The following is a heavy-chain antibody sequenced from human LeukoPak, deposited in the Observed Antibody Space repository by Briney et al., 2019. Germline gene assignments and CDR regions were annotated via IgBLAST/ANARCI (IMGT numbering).Heavy chain of an antibody. D-gene: IGHD3-22*01. J-gene: IGHJ5*02. CDR1: GYTFTGYY. Sequence: ASVKVSCKASGYTFTGYYMHWVRQAPGQGLEWMGWINPNSGGTNYAQKFQGRVTMTRDTSISTAYMELSRLRSDDTAVYYCAREGDYYDISGYWGCFDPGGQGPRVPVSS. CDR2: INPNSGGT. CDR3: AREGDYYDISGYWGCFDP. V-gene: IGHV1-2*02.